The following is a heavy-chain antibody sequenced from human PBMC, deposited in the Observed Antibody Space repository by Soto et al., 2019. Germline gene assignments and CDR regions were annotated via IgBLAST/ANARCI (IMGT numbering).Heavy chain of an antibody. CDR3: ARARADMGYFDY. CDR2: IYYSGST. Sequence: QVQLQESGPGLVKPSETLSLTCTVSGGSISSYYWSWLRQPPGKGLEWIGYIYYSGSTNYNPPRRSRVTLSVDTAKNQFSLKLSSVTAADTAVYYCARARADMGYFDYWGRGTLVTVSS. CDR1: GGSISSYY. J-gene: IGHJ4*02. D-gene: IGHD1-26*01. V-gene: IGHV4-59*01.